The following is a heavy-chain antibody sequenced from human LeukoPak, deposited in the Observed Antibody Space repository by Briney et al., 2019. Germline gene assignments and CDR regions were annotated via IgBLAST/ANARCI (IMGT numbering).Heavy chain of an antibody. CDR1: GGSINSYY. CDR2: IHYSGNT. D-gene: IGHD6-13*01. J-gene: IGHJ6*03. CDR3: ARHAGSSSSLYYYYYYMDV. V-gene: IGHV4-59*08. Sequence: SETLSLTCTVSGGSINSYYWSWIRQPPGRGLEWIGSIHYSGNTSYNPSLRSRVTISVDKSKNQFFLKLSSVTAADTAVYYCARHAGSSSSLYYYYYYMDVWGKGTTVTVSS.